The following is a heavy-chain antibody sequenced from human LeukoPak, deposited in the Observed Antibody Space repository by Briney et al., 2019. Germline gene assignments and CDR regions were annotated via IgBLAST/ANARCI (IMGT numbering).Heavy chain of an antibody. CDR1: GDIVSSNSAA. D-gene: IGHD3-16*01. J-gene: IGHJ4*02. Sequence: SQTLSLTCAISGDIVSSNSAAWNWIRQSPSRGLEWLVRTYYRSKWYNDYAVSVKSRITINPDTSKNQFSLQLNSVTLEDTAVYYCARERDGGRYRILADLDYWGQGTLVTVSS. CDR2: TYYRSKWYN. V-gene: IGHV6-1*01. CDR3: ARERDGGRYRILADLDY.